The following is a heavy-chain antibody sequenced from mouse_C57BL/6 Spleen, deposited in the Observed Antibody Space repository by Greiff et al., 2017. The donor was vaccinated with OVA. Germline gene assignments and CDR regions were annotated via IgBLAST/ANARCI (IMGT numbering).Heavy chain of an antibody. V-gene: IGHV1-59*01. CDR3: ARGEGETAWFAY. CDR2: IDPSDSYT. Sequence: QVQLQQPGAELVRPGTSVKLSCKASGYTFTSYWMHWVKQRPGQGLEWIGVIDPSDSYTNYNQKFKGKATLTVDTSSSTAYMQLSSLTSEDSAVDYCARGEGETAWFAYWGQGTLVTVSA. CDR1: GYTFTSYW. J-gene: IGHJ3*01.